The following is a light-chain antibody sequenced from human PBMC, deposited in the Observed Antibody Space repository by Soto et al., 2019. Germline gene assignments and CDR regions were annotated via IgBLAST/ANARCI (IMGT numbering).Light chain of an antibody. CDR3: AAWDDSLSGVV. CDR2: RNI. Sequence: QSVLTQPPSASGTPGRRVTSFCLGRSSNIGINYEYWYQQLPGTVPQLLTYRNIERPSGVPDRFFGSKSGTSASLAISGLRSEDEADYYCAAWDDSLSGVVFGGGTKLTVL. J-gene: IGLJ2*01. CDR1: SSNIGINY. V-gene: IGLV1-47*01.